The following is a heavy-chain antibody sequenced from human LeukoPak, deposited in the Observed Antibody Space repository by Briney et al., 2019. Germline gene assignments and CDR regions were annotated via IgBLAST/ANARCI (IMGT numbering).Heavy chain of an antibody. CDR2: IYHSGST. CDR1: GGSISSGGYY. V-gene: IGHV4-30-2*02. D-gene: IGHD3-22*01. Sequence: SETLSLTCTVSGGSISSGGYYWSWIRQPPGKGLEWIGYIYHSGSTYYNPSLKSRVTISVDTSKNQFPLKLSSVTAADTAVYYCARGLTGTETYYYDSSGYPFDYWGQGTLVTVSS. CDR3: ARGLTGTETYYYDSSGYPFDY. J-gene: IGHJ4*02.